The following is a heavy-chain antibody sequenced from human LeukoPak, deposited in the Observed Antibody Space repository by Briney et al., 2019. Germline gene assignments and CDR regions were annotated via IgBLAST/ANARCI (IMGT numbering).Heavy chain of an antibody. Sequence: GGSLRLSCAASGFTFSSYAMHWVRQAPGKGLEWVAVISYDGSNKYYADSVKGRFTISRDNSKNTLYLQMNSLRAEDTAVYYCARDYYDYVWGSYRDYYFDYWGQGTLVTVSS. D-gene: IGHD3-16*02. CDR3: ARDYYDYVWGSYRDYYFDY. CDR1: GFTFSSYA. CDR2: ISYDGSNK. V-gene: IGHV3-30-3*01. J-gene: IGHJ4*02.